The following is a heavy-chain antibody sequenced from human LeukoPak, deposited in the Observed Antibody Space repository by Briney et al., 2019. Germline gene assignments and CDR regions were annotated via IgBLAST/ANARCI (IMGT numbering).Heavy chain of an antibody. D-gene: IGHD2-2*01. CDR1: GFTFSSYA. J-gene: IGHJ5*02. Sequence: GGSLRLSCAASGFTFSSYAMHWVRQAPGKGLEWVAVISYDGSNKYYADSVKGRFTISRDNSKNTLYLQMNSLRAEDTAVYYCAKAEKRVVPAATTWFDPWGQGTLVTVSS. CDR2: ISYDGSNK. CDR3: AKAEKRVVPAATTWFDP. V-gene: IGHV3-30-3*01.